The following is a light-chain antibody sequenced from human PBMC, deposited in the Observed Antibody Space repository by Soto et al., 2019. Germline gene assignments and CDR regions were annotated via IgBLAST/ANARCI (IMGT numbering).Light chain of an antibody. CDR2: AAS. V-gene: IGKV1-39*01. CDR3: QQSYSTATWT. CDR1: QSIGTY. Sequence: VHMSQSXSSLSASISDXXXXXXXASQSIGTYLNWYRKKPXKAPKVLIYAASSXQIGVPSRFSGSGSGKDFTLTISSLQPEDFATYYCQQSYSTATWTFGQRTKVDIK. J-gene: IGKJ1*01.